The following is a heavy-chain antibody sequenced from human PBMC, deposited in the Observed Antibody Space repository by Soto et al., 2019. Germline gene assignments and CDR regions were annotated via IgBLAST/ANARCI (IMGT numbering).Heavy chain of an antibody. Sequence: SEPLSLTCTVSGGSISSSSYYWGWIRQPPGKGLEWIGSIYYSGSTYYNPSLKSRVTISVDTSKNQFSLKLSSVTAADTAVYYCARIVARKDHEYYFDYWGQGTLVTVSS. CDR3: ARIVARKDHEYYFDY. CDR1: GGSISSSSYY. D-gene: IGHD3-22*01. CDR2: IYYSGST. V-gene: IGHV4-39*01. J-gene: IGHJ4*02.